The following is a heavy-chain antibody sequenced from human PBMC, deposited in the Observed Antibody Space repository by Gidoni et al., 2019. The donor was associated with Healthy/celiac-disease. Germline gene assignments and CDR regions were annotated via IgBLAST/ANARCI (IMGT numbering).Heavy chain of an antibody. Sequence: QVQLQQWGAGLLKPSETLSLTCSVYGGSFSGYYCSWILQPPGKGREWIGEINHSGSTNYNPSLKSRVTISVDTSKNQFSLKLSSVTAADTAVYYCASVRCEDRWYYYGSSGYPPDFDYWGQGTLVTVSS. J-gene: IGHJ4*02. V-gene: IGHV4-34*01. CDR1: GGSFSGYY. CDR2: INHSGST. D-gene: IGHD3-22*01. CDR3: ASVRCEDRWYYYGSSGYPPDFDY.